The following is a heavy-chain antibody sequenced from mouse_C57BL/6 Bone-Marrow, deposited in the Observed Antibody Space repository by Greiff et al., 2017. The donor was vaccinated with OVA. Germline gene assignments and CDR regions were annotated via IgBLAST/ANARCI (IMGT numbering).Heavy chain of an antibody. CDR2: IWGVGST. Sequence: VKLVESGPGLVAPSQSLSITCTVSGFSLTSYGVDWVRQSPGKGLEWLGVIWGVGSTNYNSALKSRLSISKDNSKSQVFLKMNSLQTDDTAMYYCASGLYSNSLYAMDYWGQGTSVTVSS. J-gene: IGHJ4*01. CDR1: GFSLTSYG. CDR3: ASGLYSNSLYAMDY. D-gene: IGHD2-5*01. V-gene: IGHV2-6*01.